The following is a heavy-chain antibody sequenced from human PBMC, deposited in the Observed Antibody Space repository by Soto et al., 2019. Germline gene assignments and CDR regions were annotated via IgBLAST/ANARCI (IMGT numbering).Heavy chain of an antibody. CDR2: VSPDHGNA. Sequence: GASVKVSCKASGGTFSSYTISWVRQAPGQGLEWMGWVSPDHGNAGYAQHFQGRLTLTTNTSINTAYMELNSLTSEDTAVYYCEVTTGSWGQGTIVTVSS. V-gene: IGHV1-8*02. J-gene: IGHJ4*02. CDR3: EVTTGS. D-gene: IGHD1-1*01. CDR1: GGTFSSYT.